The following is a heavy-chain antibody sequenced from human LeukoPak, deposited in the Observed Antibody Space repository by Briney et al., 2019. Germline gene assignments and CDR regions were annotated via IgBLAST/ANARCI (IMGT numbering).Heavy chain of an antibody. V-gene: IGHV4-39*01. D-gene: IGHD4-17*01. Sequence: SETLSLTCIVSGGSISSSSYYWGWIRQPPGKGLEWIGSIYYSGSTYYNPSLKSRVTISVDTSKNQFSLKLSSVTAADTAVYYCASILYGDLDYWGQGTLVTVSS. CDR1: GGSISSSSYY. CDR3: ASILYGDLDY. CDR2: IYYSGST. J-gene: IGHJ4*02.